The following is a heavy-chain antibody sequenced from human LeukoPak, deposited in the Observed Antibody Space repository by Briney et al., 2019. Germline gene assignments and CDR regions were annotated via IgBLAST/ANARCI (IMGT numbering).Heavy chain of an antibody. CDR1: GFTFSSYA. V-gene: IGHV3-23*01. CDR2: ISGSGGST. Sequence: GGSLRLSCAASGFTFSSYAMSWVRAAPGRGLEWVSAISGSGGSTYYADSVKGRFTISRDNSKNTLYLQMNSLRAEDTAVYYCAKGVSGWPNYFDYWGQGTLVTVSS. D-gene: IGHD6-19*01. J-gene: IGHJ4*02. CDR3: AKGVSGWPNYFDY.